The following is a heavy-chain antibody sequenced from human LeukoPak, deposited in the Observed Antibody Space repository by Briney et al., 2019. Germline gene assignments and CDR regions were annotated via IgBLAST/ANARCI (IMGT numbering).Heavy chain of an antibody. CDR1: GFTFSGHS. CDR2: ISVSDSYK. D-gene: IGHD2-21*01. V-gene: IGHV3-21*01. CDR3: ARLYLDAFDI. Sequence: PGGSLRLSCAASGFTFSGHSMSWVRQAPGTGLEWVSSISVSDSYKYFADSVKGRFTISRDNAKGSLYLQMNSLTAEDTALYYCARLYLDAFDIWGQGTMVTVSS. J-gene: IGHJ3*02.